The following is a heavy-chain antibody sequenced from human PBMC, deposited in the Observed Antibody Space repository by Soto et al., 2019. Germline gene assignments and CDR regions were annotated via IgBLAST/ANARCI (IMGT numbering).Heavy chain of an antibody. CDR2: IYPGDSDT. CDR3: ARPLLPLVGATTGYDAFDI. D-gene: IGHD1-26*01. J-gene: IGHJ3*02. Sequence: GESLKISCKGSGYSFTRYWIGWVHQMPGKGLEWMGIIYPGDSDTRYSPSFQGQVTISADKSISTAYLQWSSLKASDTAMYYCARPLLPLVGATTGYDAFDIWGQGTMVTVSS. V-gene: IGHV5-51*07. CDR1: GYSFTRYW.